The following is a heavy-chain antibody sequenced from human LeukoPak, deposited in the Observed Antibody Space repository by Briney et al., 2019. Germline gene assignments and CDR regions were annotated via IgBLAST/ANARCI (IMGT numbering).Heavy chain of an antibody. V-gene: IGHV3-23*01. CDR2: IRAEGHRT. CDR1: GFSFNTYS. D-gene: IGHD3-22*01. Sequence: GGSLRLSCRASGFSFNTYSMNWVRQAPGKRLEWVSVIRAEGHRTYYADSVKCRFTISRDNSNNMLYLQMNSLRAEDTAIYYCAKEYYYDSSGYGDYWGQGTLVTVSS. CDR3: AKEYYYDSSGYGDY. J-gene: IGHJ4*02.